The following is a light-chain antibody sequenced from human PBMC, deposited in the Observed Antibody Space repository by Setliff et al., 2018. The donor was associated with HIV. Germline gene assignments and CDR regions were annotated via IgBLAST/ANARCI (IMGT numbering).Light chain of an antibody. V-gene: IGLV2-14*01. CDR1: SSDVGGYNY. CDR2: EVS. CDR3: SSYTSSSTYV. Sequence: QSVLAQPASVSGSPGQSITISCTGTSSDVGGYNYVSWYQQHPGKAPKLMIHEVSNRPPGVSIRFSGSKSGNTASLTISGLQAEDEADYYCSSYTSSSTYVFGSGTKVTVL. J-gene: IGLJ1*01.